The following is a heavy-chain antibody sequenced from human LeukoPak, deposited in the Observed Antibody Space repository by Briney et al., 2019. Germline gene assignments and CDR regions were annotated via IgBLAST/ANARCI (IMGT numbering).Heavy chain of an antibody. Sequence: PSETLSLTCTVSGGSISSGDYYWSWIRQPPGKGLEWIGYIYYSGSTYYNPSLKSRVTISVDTSKNQISLKLSSVTAADTAVYYCARDYGGNRDDAFDIWGQGTMVTVSS. D-gene: IGHD4-23*01. CDR3: ARDYGGNRDDAFDI. CDR1: GGSISSGDYY. V-gene: IGHV4-30-4*01. J-gene: IGHJ3*02. CDR2: IYYSGST.